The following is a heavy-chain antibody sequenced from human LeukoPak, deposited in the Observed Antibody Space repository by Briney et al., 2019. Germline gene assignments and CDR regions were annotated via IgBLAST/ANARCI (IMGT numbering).Heavy chain of an antibody. CDR2: IFYTGST. D-gene: IGHD4-17*01. V-gene: IGHV4-39*07. CDR1: SGSISTSNYY. CDR3: ARGDGDYGWFDP. J-gene: IGHJ5*02. Sequence: PSETLSLTCTVSSGSISTSNYYWGWVRQPPGKALEWIGNIFYTGSTYYSPSLKSRVTISVDTSKNHFSLRLSSVTAADTAVYYCARGDGDYGWFDPWGQGTLVTVSS.